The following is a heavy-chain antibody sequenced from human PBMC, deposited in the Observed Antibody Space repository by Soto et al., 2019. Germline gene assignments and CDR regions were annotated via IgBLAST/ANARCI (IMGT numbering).Heavy chain of an antibody. Sequence: QVQLVQSGAEVKKPGASVKVSCKASGYTFTGYYIHWVRQAPGQGLEWMGWINPNSGGTNYAQKFQGRVTMTRDTSISTAYMELSRLRSDDTAVYYCARGLDYYDSNGRYGDYWGQGPLVTVSS. D-gene: IGHD3-22*01. CDR3: ARGLDYYDSNGRYGDY. CDR2: INPNSGGT. V-gene: IGHV1-2*02. J-gene: IGHJ4*02. CDR1: GYTFTGYY.